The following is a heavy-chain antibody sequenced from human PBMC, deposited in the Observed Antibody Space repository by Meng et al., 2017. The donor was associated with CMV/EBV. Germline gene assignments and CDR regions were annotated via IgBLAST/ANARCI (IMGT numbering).Heavy chain of an antibody. J-gene: IGHJ4*01. CDR2: ISVYNGHT. D-gene: IGHD2-21*01. CDR1: GYTFTCYG. V-gene: IGHV1-18*01. CDR3: ARGVPLGIIYSFDY. Sequence: QVQRVQLGVEVKKPVASVRVSCKAFGYTFTCYGCIWVRPAPGPGLEWMGWISVYNGHTHFAQNLQGRVTMTTDTSTSTAYVELRSLRSDDTAIYYCARGVPLGIIYSFDYWGQGTLVTVSS.